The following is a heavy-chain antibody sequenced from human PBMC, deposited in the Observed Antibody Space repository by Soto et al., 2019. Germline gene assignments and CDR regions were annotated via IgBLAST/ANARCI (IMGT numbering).Heavy chain of an antibody. CDR3: ARDLGLGRFDYNYYYGMDV. D-gene: IGHD3-9*01. CDR1: GYTFTSYG. J-gene: IGHJ6*02. CDR2: ISAYNGNT. Sequence: ASVKVSCKASGYTFTSYGISWVRQPPGQGLEWMGWISAYNGNTNYAQKLQGRVTMTTDTSTSTAYMELRSLRSDDTAVYYCARDLGLGRFDYNYYYGMDVWGQGTTVTVSS. V-gene: IGHV1-18*01.